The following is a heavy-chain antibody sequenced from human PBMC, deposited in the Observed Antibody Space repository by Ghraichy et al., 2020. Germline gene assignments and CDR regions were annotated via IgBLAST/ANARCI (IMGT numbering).Heavy chain of an antibody. D-gene: IGHD2-15*01. CDR2: LWSDGINK. CDR3: ARDLGGSCSSGICYLPDF. Sequence: GGSLRLSCAASGFTLNTHDMHWVRQAPGKGLEWVAVLWSDGINKDYGDSVKGRFTISRDDSKNTLYLQMNSLRAEDTAVYYCARDLGGSCSSGICYLPDFWGQGTLVTVSS. J-gene: IGHJ4*02. CDR1: GFTLNTHD. V-gene: IGHV3-33*01.